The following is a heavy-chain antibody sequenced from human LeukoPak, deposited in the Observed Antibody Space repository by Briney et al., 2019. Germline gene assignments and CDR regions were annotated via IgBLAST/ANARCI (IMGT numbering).Heavy chain of an antibody. J-gene: IGHJ3*02. V-gene: IGHV4-59*06. CDR1: GGSISNYY. Sequence: SETLSLTCSVSGGSISNYYWSWIRQHPGKGLEWIGNIYYSGSTYYNPSLKSRVTISVDTSKNQFSLKLSSVTAADTAVYYCARVENVIYYDSRAGAFDIWGQGTMVTVSS. D-gene: IGHD3-22*01. CDR3: ARVENVIYYDSRAGAFDI. CDR2: IYYSGST.